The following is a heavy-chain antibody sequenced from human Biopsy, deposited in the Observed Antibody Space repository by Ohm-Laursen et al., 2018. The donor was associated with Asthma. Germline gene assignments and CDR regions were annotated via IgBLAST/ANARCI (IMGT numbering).Heavy chain of an antibody. D-gene: IGHD4-17*01. CDR2: VFWSGTT. J-gene: IGHJ6*02. CDR3: ARVASYGDLYYGMDV. CDR1: GAYIGSRDHH. V-gene: IGHV4-30-4*02. Sequence: SDTLSLTCTVGGAYIGSRDHHWSWIRQSPGTGLEWIGFVFWSGTTHYNRSLERRLSISIDTTRNEFSMTLRSVTAADTAVYFCARVASYGDLYYGMDVWGPGTTVTVSS.